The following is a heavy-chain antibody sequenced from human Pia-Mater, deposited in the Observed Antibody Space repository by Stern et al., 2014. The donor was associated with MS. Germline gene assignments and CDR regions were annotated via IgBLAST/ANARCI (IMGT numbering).Heavy chain of an antibody. Sequence: VQLVESGADVKKPGGSVKVSCKAYGYTVTRYFIHWVGQATGTGFEWLGIIDPSDGSTTYAQKFQGRVTMTRDTSASTVHMALSGLRFEDTAMYYCASGRGYSGYDIWGQGTLVTVSS. CDR2: IDPSDGST. V-gene: IGHV1-46*01. CDR3: ASGRGYSGYDI. CDR1: GYTVTRYF. D-gene: IGHD5-12*01. J-gene: IGHJ4*02.